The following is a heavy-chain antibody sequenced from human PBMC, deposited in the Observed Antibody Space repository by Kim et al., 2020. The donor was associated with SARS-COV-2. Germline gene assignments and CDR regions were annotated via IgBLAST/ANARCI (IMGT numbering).Heavy chain of an antibody. D-gene: IGHD6-13*01. CDR1: GFTFSSYA. V-gene: IGHV3-30*04. CDR2: ISYDGSNK. J-gene: IGHJ4*02. CDR3: ARDSIAAAGTDFDY. Sequence: GGSLRLSCAASGFTFSSYAMHWVRQAPGKGLEWVAVISYDGSNKYYADSVKGLFTISRDNSKNTLYLQMNSLRAEDTAVYYCARDSIAAAGTDFDYWGQGTLVTVSS.